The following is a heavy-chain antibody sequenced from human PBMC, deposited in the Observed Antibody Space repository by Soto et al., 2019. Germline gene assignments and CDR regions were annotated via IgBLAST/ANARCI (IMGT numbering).Heavy chain of an antibody. J-gene: IGHJ6*03. CDR3: ARTPHNLRYFGWLSVGTNYYYMDV. CDR1: GYTFTSYG. CDR2: ISAYNGNT. D-gene: IGHD3-9*01. V-gene: IGHV1-18*01. Sequence: QVQLVQSGAEVKKPGASVKVSCKASGYTFTSYGISWVRQAPGQGLEWMGWISAYNGNTNYAQKLQGRVTMPTDTSTSTAYMELRSLRSDDTAVYYCARTPHNLRYFGWLSVGTNYYYMDVWGKGTTVTVSS.